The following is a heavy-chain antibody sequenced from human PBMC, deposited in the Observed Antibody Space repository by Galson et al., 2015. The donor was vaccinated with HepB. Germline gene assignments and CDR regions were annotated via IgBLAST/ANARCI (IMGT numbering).Heavy chain of an antibody. CDR3: ARGGVTIFGVVIEVHDWFDP. Sequence: SVKVSCKASGGTFSSYAISWVRQAPGQGLEWMGGIIPIFGTANYAQKFQGRVTITADESTSTAYMELSSLRSEDTAVYYCARGGVTIFGVVIEVHDWFDPWGQGTLVTVSS. CDR2: IIPIFGTA. CDR1: GGTFSSYA. D-gene: IGHD3-3*01. V-gene: IGHV1-69*13. J-gene: IGHJ5*02.